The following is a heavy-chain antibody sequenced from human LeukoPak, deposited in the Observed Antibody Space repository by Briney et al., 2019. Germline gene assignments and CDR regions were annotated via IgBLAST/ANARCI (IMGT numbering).Heavy chain of an antibody. CDR3: ASLLGYCSSTSCDDAFDI. Sequence: SETLSLTCTVSGGSINSYYWSWIRQPPGKGLEWIGYIYYSGSTNYNPSLKSRVTISVDTSKNQFSLKLSSVTAADTAVYYCASLLGYCSSTSCDDAFDIWGQGTMVTVSS. D-gene: IGHD2-2*01. V-gene: IGHV4-59*12. CDR1: GGSINSYY. J-gene: IGHJ3*02. CDR2: IYYSGST.